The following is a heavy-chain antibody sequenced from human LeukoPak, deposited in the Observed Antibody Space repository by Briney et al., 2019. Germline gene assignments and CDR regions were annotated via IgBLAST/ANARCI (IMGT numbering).Heavy chain of an antibody. V-gene: IGHV3-23*01. Sequence: GGSLRLSCAASGFTSSRYLMTWVHPAPGKGLEWVSGISGSGDTYYADSVKGRFTISRDNSKNMVYLQMNSLRAEDTAVYYCAKDKELSLGDDRHYWGQGTLVTVSS. CDR1: GFTSSRYL. J-gene: IGHJ4*02. CDR3: AKDKELSLGDDRHY. CDR2: ISGSGDT. D-gene: IGHD3-16*02.